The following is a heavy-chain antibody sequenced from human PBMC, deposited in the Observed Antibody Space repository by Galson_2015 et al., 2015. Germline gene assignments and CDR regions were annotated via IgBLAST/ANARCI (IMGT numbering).Heavy chain of an antibody. D-gene: IGHD3-16*01. Sequence: QSGAEVKKPGESLTISCKGSGYSFTDYWIGWVRQMPGKGLEWMGIIDPGDSDARHSPSFHGQVTISADKSISTAYVQWSSLKASDTAMYYCARVRGADPLGFDYWGQGTLVTVSS. J-gene: IGHJ4*02. CDR2: IDPGDSDA. V-gene: IGHV5-51*01. CDR1: GYSFTDYW. CDR3: ARVRGADPLGFDY.